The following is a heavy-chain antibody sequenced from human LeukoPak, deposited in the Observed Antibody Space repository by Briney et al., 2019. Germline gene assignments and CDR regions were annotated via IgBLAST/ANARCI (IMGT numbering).Heavy chain of an antibody. V-gene: IGHV1-2*02. CDR2: IKPNSGGT. Sequence: ASVTVSCKASGYSFADYYMHWVRQAPGQGLEWMGWIKPNSGGTRSAQKFQGRVTMTRDTSISTAYMELSSPRYDDTAVYYCATNILVRDIINWFDPWGQGTLVTVSS. J-gene: IGHJ5*02. CDR1: GYSFADYY. D-gene: IGHD3-10*01. CDR3: ATNILVRDIINWFDP.